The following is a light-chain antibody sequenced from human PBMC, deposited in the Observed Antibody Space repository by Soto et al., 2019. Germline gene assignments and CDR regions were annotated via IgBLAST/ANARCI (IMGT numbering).Light chain of an antibody. CDR3: QQYNSYSST. CDR1: QSISSW. Sequence: DIQMTQSPSTLSVSVGDRVTITCRASQSISSWLAWYQQKPGKAPKLLIYDASSLESGVPSRFSGSGSGTEFTLTISSLQPDDFATYYCQQYNSYSSTFGQGTKVDNK. CDR2: DAS. V-gene: IGKV1-5*01. J-gene: IGKJ1*01.